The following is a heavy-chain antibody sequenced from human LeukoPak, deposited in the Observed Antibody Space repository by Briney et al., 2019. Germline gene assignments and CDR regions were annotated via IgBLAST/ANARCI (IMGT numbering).Heavy chain of an antibody. V-gene: IGHV4-30-2*01. D-gene: IGHD3-16*01. J-gene: IGHJ4*02. CDR3: AGLRDGFPWVDY. CDR2: IYHSGST. Sequence: PSETLSLTCAVSGGSISSGGCSWSWIRQPPGKGLEWIGYIYHSGSTYYNPSLKSRVTISVDRSKNQFSLKLSSVTAADTAVYYCAGLRDGFPWVDYWGQGTLVTVSS. CDR1: GGSISSGGCS.